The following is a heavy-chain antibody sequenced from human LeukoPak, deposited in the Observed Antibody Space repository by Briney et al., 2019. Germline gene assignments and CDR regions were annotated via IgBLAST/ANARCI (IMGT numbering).Heavy chain of an antibody. CDR1: GYSFTSYW. Sequence: GESLKISCKGSGYSFTSYWIGWVRQMPGKGLEWMGIIYPGDSDARYSPSFQGQVTISADKSISTAYLQWSSLKASDTAMYYCARLPLYYDSSGPFDYWGQGTLVTVSS. J-gene: IGHJ4*02. V-gene: IGHV5-51*01. D-gene: IGHD3-22*01. CDR2: IYPGDSDA. CDR3: ARLPLYYDSSGPFDY.